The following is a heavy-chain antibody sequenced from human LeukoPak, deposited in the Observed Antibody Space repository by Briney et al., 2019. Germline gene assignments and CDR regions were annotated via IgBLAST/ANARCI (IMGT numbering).Heavy chain of an antibody. D-gene: IGHD3-9*01. CDR2: IIPIFGTA. Sequence: SVKVSCKASGGTFSSYAISWVRQAPGQGLEWMRGIIPIFGTANYAQKFQGRVTITADKSTSTAYMELSSLRPEDTAVYYCARDGGQIRYFDWLLIPRDYYYYGMDVWGKGTTVTVSS. CDR1: GGTFSSYA. V-gene: IGHV1-69*06. CDR3: ARDGGQIRYFDWLLIPRDYYYYGMDV. J-gene: IGHJ6*04.